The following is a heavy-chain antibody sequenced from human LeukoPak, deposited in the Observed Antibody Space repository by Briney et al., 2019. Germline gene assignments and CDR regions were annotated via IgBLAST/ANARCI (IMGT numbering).Heavy chain of an antibody. J-gene: IGHJ5*02. D-gene: IGHD3-22*01. CDR1: GYTFTGYY. CDR2: ITPNSGGT. Sequence: ASVKVSCKASGYTFTGYYIHWVRQAPGQGLEWMGWITPNSGGTNYAQKFQGRVTMTRDTSISTVYMELSRLRSDDTAVYYCARDRTDYYDGNAYYPNWFDPWGQGTLVTVSS. V-gene: IGHV1-2*02. CDR3: ARDRTDYYDGNAYYPNWFDP.